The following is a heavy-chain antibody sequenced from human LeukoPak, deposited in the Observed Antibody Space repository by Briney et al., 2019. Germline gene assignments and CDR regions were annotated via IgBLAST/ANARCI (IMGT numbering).Heavy chain of an antibody. CDR3: ARDFRGEKYFDY. CDR2: ISSSSSYI. V-gene: IGHV3-21*01. Sequence: GGSLRLSCAASGFTFSSYSMNWVRQAPGKGLEWVSSISSSSSYIYYADSVKGRFTISRDNAKNSLYLQMNSLRAEDTAVYYCARDFRGEKYFDYWGQGTLVTVSS. CDR1: GFTFSSYS. D-gene: IGHD2-21*01. J-gene: IGHJ4*02.